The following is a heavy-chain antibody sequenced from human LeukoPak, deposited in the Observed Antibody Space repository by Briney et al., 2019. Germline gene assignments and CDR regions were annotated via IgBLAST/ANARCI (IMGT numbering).Heavy chain of an antibody. CDR3: ARGPPVIVVVPAAIPVHGY. Sequence: ASVKVSCKASGYTFTSYGISWVRQAPGQGLEWMGWISAYNGNTNYAQKLQDRVTMTTDTSTSTAYMELRSLRSDDTAVYCCARGPPVIVVVPAAIPVHGYWGQGTMVTVSS. J-gene: IGHJ3*01. CDR2: ISAYNGNT. D-gene: IGHD2-2*01. V-gene: IGHV1-18*01. CDR1: GYTFTSYG.